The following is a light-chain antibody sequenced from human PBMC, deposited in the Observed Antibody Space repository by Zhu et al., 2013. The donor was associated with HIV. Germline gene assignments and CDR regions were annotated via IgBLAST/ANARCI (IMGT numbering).Light chain of an antibody. J-gene: IGKJ2*01. V-gene: IGKV3-20*01. CDR1: QSFTSHY. Sequence: LVLTQSPGTLSLSPGERATLSCRASQSFTSHYLAWYQQKPGQAPRLLVHGVSSRAIGVPDRFSGGGSGTEFTLTISRLEPEDSAVYYCQHYGRSPPMYTFRPGDQTGD. CDR3: QHYGRSPPMYT. CDR2: GVS.